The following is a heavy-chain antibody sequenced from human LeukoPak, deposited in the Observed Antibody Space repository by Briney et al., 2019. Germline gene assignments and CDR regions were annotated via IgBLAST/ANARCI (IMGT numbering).Heavy chain of an antibody. CDR1: GFTFSSYS. J-gene: IGHJ4*02. Sequence: GGSLRLSCAASGFTFSSYSMNWVRQAPGKGLEWVSSISSSSSYIYYADSVKGRFTISRDSAKNSLYLQMNSLRTEDTAVYYCARDVRTSIAAHTAFDYWGQGTLVTVSS. CDR3: ARDVRTSIAAHTAFDY. CDR2: ISSSSSYI. D-gene: IGHD6-6*01. V-gene: IGHV3-21*01.